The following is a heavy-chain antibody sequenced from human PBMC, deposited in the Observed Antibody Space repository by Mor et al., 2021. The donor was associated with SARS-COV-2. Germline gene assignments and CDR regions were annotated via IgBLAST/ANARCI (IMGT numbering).Heavy chain of an antibody. CDR3: TTGGSGWYKRPADY. V-gene: IGHV3-15*01. J-gene: IGHJ4*02. Sequence: GTTDYAAPVKGRFTISRDDSKNTLYLQMNSLKTEDTAVYYCTTGGSGWYKRPADYWGQGTLVTVSS. D-gene: IGHD6-19*01. CDR2: GTT.